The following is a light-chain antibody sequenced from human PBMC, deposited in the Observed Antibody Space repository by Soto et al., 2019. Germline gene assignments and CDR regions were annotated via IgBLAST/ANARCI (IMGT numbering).Light chain of an antibody. J-gene: IGKJ1*01. Sequence: EIVLTQSPGTLSLSPGERATLSCRASQSVTNTYLAWQQQKPGQAPRLLIYAASRRATGIPDRFSGSGSGTDLNLTISRLEPEDFAVYYCQRYGVSWTFGQGTKVEIK. CDR2: AAS. CDR3: QRYGVSWT. CDR1: QSVTNTY. V-gene: IGKV3-20*01.